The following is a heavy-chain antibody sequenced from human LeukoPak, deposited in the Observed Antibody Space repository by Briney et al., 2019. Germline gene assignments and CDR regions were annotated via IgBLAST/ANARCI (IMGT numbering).Heavy chain of an antibody. CDR3: ARDGYFRSGSYFRRYFDS. CDR2: INPNSGGT. D-gene: IGHD3-10*01. J-gene: IGHJ4*02. CDR1: GYTFTGYY. V-gene: IGHV1-2*02. Sequence: ASVKVSCKASGYTFTGYYMHWVRQAPGQGLEWMGWINPNSGGTNYAQKFQGRVTMTRDTSISTAYMELSSLRSDDTALYYCARDGYFRSGSYFRRYFDSWGQGSLVTVSS.